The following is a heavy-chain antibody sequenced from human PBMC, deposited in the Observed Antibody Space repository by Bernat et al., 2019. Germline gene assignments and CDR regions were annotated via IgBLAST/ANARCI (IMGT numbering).Heavy chain of an antibody. D-gene: IGHD2-2*03. CDR2: IIGSGGST. V-gene: IGHV3-23*01. J-gene: IGHJ3*01. CDR3: AKASIKRGYRN. Sequence: EVQLLESGGGLVQPGGSLRLSCAASGFTFSSYAMSWVRQAPGKGLEWVSAIIGSGGSTYYADSVKGRFTISGDKSQNTMYLQVNSLGAEDTAVYDCAKASIKRGYRNWGQGTMVNVSS. CDR1: GFTFSSYA.